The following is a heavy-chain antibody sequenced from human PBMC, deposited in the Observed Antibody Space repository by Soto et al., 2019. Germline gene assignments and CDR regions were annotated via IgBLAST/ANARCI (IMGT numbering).Heavy chain of an antibody. J-gene: IGHJ4*02. Sequence: QVVLQESGPGLVKPSETLSLTCSVSGRSITSYYWIWVRQPPGKGLEWIGYIYDNGITSQNPSLKSRVTMSADTSQTQFSLKLTSVTGADTAVYYCARTYDSNGYANEFDSWGQGILVTVTS. CDR1: GRSITSYY. V-gene: IGHV4-59*12. CDR3: ARTYDSNGYANEFDS. CDR2: IYDNGIT. D-gene: IGHD3-22*01.